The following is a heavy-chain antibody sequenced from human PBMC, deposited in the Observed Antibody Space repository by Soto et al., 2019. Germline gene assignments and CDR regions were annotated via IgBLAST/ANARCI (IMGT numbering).Heavy chain of an antibody. V-gene: IGHV4-34*01. CDR2: INHSGST. CDR3: ARDPPGFHSAFDF. Sequence: PSETLSLTCAVYGGSFSGYYWSWIRQPPGKGLEWIGEINHSGSTNYNPSLKSRVTISVDTSKNQFSLKLNSVTPEDTAIYYCARDPPGFHSAFDFWGQGTLVTVSS. D-gene: IGHD4-4*01. CDR1: GGSFSGYY. J-gene: IGHJ4*02.